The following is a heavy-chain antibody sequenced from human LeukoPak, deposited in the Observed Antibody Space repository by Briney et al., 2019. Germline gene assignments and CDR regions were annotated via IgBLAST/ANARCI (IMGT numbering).Heavy chain of an antibody. J-gene: IGHJ6*02. D-gene: IGHD3-10*01. CDR1: GYTFTSYD. Sequence: GASVKVSCKASGYTFTSYDINWVRQATGQGLERMGWMNPNSGNTGYAQKFQGRVTMTRNTSISTAYMELSSLRSEDTAVYYCAGITMVRGVIDPDYYYGMDVWGQGTTVTVSS. V-gene: IGHV1-8*01. CDR3: AGITMVRGVIDPDYYYGMDV. CDR2: MNPNSGNT.